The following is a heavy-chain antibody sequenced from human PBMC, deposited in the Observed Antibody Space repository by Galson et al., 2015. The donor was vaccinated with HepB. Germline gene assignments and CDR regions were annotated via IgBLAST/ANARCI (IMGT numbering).Heavy chain of an antibody. D-gene: IGHD6-19*01. J-gene: IGHJ3*02. V-gene: IGHV3-9*01. CDR3: AKDIEASGGWYDAFVI. CDR2: ISWNSGSI. Sequence: SLRLSCAASGFTFDDYAMHWVRQVPGKGLEWVSGISWNSGSIGYADSVKGRFTISRDNAKNSLYLQMNSLRAEDTALYYCAKDIEASGGWYDAFVIWGQGTMVTVSS. CDR1: GFTFDDYA.